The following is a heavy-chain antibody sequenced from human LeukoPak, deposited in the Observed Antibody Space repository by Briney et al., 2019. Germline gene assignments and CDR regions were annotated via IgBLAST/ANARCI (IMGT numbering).Heavy chain of an antibody. CDR3: AKSNGYGLIDY. V-gene: IGHV4-39*01. D-gene: IGHD5-12*01. Sequence: SETLSLTCSVSDGSISSGYYYWAWIRQPPGKGPEWIGSVYYSGTTYPNPSLKSRVTISVDTSKNQFSLKLSSVTAADTAMYYCAKSNGYGLIDYWGQGTLVTVSS. J-gene: IGHJ4*02. CDR2: VYYSGTT. CDR1: DGSISSGYYY.